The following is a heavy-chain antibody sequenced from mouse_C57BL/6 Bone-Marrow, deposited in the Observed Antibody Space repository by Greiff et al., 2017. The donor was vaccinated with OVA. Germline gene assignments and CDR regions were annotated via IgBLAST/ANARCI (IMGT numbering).Heavy chain of an antibody. CDR1: GFNFKDYY. CDR2: IDPEDGET. V-gene: IGHV14-2*01. D-gene: IGHD4-1*01. CDR3: ARLGTGYFDY. J-gene: IGHJ2*01. Sequence: EVQLQESGAALVKPGASVKLSCTASGFNFKDYYMHWVKQRPDQGLEWIGRIDPEDGETKYAPKFKGKATITVDTSSNTAYLQLSSLPSEDNAVYYCARLGTGYFDYWGQGTTLTVSS.